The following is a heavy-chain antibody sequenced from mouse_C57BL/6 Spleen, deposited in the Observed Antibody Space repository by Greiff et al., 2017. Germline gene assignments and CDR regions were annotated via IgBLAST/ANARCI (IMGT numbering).Heavy chain of an antibody. CDR1: GYTFTSYW. CDR2: IDPNSGGT. V-gene: IGHV1-72*01. D-gene: IGHD2-5*01. Sequence: QVQLQQPGAELVKPGASVKLSCKASGYTFTSYWMHWVKQRPGRGLEWIGRIDPNSGGTKYNEKFKSKATLTVDKPSSTAYMQLISLTSEDSAVYYCARSYYSNYGGGYFDYWGQGTTLTVSS. CDR3: ARSYYSNYGGGYFDY. J-gene: IGHJ2*01.